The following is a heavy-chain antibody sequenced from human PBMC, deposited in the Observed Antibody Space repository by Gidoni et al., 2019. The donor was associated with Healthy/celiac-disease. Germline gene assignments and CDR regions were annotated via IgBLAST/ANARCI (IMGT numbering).Heavy chain of an antibody. Sequence: EVQLVQSGAEVKKPGESLKICCKGSGYSFTSYWIGCVRQMPGKGLEWMRIIYPGDSDTGYSPSFQGQVTISADKSISTAYPQWSSLKASDTAMYYCARSQWRYCSSTSCYDTRFDYWGQGTLVTVSS. CDR2: IYPGDSDT. CDR1: GYSFTSYW. CDR3: ARSQWRYCSSTSCYDTRFDY. J-gene: IGHJ4*02. D-gene: IGHD2-2*01. V-gene: IGHV5-51*01.